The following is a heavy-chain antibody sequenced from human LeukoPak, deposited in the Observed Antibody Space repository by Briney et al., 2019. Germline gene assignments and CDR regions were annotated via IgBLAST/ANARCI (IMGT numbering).Heavy chain of an antibody. Sequence: PGGSLRLSCAASGFTVSSNYMSWVRQAPGKGLEWVSVIYSGGSTYYADSAKGRFTISRDNSKNTLYLQMNSLRAEDTAVYYCARGPPYYDFWSGYLSLDYWGQGTLVTVSS. CDR1: GFTVSSNY. D-gene: IGHD3-3*01. V-gene: IGHV3-66*01. CDR3: ARGPPYYDFWSGYLSLDY. J-gene: IGHJ4*02. CDR2: IYSGGST.